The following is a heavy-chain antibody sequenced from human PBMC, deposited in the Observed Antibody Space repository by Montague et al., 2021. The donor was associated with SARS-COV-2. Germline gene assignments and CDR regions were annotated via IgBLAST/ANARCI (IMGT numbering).Heavy chain of an antibody. Sequence: SETLSLTCTVSGGSIGTYYRNWIRQSPGKGLGWLGNIYYTGSTKYSPSXXSRVTISMDTPRDQLSLRLKSVTAADTAVYYCARDNYGDWGYYGLDVWGQGTTVIVSS. CDR1: GGSIGTYY. CDR2: IYYTGST. D-gene: IGHD4-17*01. V-gene: IGHV4-59*01. CDR3: ARDNYGDWGYYGLDV. J-gene: IGHJ6*02.